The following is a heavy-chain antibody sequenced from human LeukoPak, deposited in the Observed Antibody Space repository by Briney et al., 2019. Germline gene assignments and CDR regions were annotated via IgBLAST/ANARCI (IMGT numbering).Heavy chain of an antibody. V-gene: IGHV3-30*02. Sequence: PGGSLRLSCAASGFTFSNYGMHWVRQAPGKGLEWLAFIRYDGIYKYYADSVKGRFTISRDNSKNTLYLQMNSLRAEDTAVYYCAKETYYYDRRTDRDAFDIWGQGTMVTVSS. CDR3: AKETYYYDRRTDRDAFDI. D-gene: IGHD3-22*01. J-gene: IGHJ3*02. CDR2: IRYDGIYK. CDR1: GFTFSNYG.